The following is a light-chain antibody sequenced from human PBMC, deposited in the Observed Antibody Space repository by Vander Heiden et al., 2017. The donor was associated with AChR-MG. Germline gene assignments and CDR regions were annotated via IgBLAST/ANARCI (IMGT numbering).Light chain of an antibody. V-gene: IGLV3-19*01. CDR3: NSRDSSGNLVV. CDR1: SLRSYY. J-gene: IGLJ2*01. Sequence: SSELTQDPAVSEALGQTVRIACQGDSLRSYYASWYQQKPGQAPVLVIYGKNNRPSGIPDRFSGSSSGNTASLTITGAQAEDEADYYCNSRDSSGNLVVFGGGTKLTGL. CDR2: GKN.